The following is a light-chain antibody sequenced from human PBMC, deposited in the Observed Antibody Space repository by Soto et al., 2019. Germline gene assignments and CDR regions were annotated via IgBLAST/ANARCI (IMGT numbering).Light chain of an antibody. CDR1: QSVSSSN. Sequence: EIVLTQSPGTLSLSPGERATLSCRASQSVSSSNLAWYQHKPGQAPRLLIYGASSRATGIPDRFSGSGSGTDFTLTISRLEPEDFAVYYCQQYGSSPTFGQGTKVEIK. CDR3: QQYGSSPT. J-gene: IGKJ1*01. V-gene: IGKV3-20*01. CDR2: GAS.